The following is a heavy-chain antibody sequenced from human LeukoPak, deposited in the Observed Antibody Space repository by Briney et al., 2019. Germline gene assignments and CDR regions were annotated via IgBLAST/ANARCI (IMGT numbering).Heavy chain of an antibody. V-gene: IGHV4-59*01. J-gene: IGHJ6*04. CDR1: GGSISSYY. D-gene: IGHD6-19*01. CDR3: ARGQIAVAGTVDYGMDV. Sequence: SETLSLTCTVSGGSISSYYWSWIRQPPGKGLEWIGYTYYSGSTNYNPSLKSRVTISVDTSKNQFSLKLSSVTAADTAVYYCARGQIAVAGTVDYGMDVWGKGTTVTVSS. CDR2: TYYSGST.